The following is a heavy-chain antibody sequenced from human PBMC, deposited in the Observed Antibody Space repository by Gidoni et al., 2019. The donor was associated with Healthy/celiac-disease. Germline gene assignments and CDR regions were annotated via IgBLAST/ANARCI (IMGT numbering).Heavy chain of an antibody. CDR3: ARGGGQQKHNWFDP. Sequence: QVQLVQSGAEVKKPGSSVNVSCKASGGTFSSYSISWVRQAPGQGLEWMGGIITIFGKANYAQRFQGRCTINADESSSTAYMERSSRRSEDTAVYYCARGGGQQKHNWFDPWGQGTLVTVSS. CDR1: GGTFSSYS. J-gene: IGHJ5*02. V-gene: IGHV1-69*01. D-gene: IGHD6-13*01. CDR2: IITIFGKA.